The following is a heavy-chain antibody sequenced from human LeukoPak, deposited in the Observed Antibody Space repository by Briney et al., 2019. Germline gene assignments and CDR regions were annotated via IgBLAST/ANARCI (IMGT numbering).Heavy chain of an antibody. J-gene: IGHJ4*02. Sequence: PGGSLRLSCAASGFTYSSYAMSWVRQDPGKGLEWVSAISGSGGSTYYADSVKGRFTISRDNSKNTLYLQMNSLRAEDTAVYYCAKDLILDYYDSSGFDYWGQGTLVTVSP. D-gene: IGHD3-22*01. CDR2: ISGSGGST. CDR1: GFTYSSYA. CDR3: AKDLILDYYDSSGFDY. V-gene: IGHV3-23*01.